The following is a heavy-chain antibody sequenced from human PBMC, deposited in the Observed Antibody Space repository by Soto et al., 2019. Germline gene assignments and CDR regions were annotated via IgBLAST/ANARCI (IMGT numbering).Heavy chain of an antibody. V-gene: IGHV3-7*03. J-gene: IGHJ6*02. CDR2: IKQDGSEK. Sequence: GGSLRLSCAASGFTFSSYWISWVRQAPGKGLEWVANIKQDGSEKYYVDSVKGRFTISRDSAKNSLYLQMNSLRAEDTAVYYCANGYSYGYYYYGMDVWGQGTTVTVSS. CDR1: GFTFSSYW. CDR3: ANGYSYGYYYYGMDV. D-gene: IGHD5-18*01.